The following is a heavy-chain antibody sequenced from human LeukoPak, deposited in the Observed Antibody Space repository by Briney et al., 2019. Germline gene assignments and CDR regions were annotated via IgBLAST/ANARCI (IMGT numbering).Heavy chain of an antibody. V-gene: IGHV3-23*01. J-gene: IGHJ4*02. CDR2: MSGSGGGT. D-gene: IGHD2-21*01. CDR3: AKERGGEFDY. Sequence: GGTLRLSCAASGFTFSSYGMSWVRQAPGKGLEWVSAMSGSGGGTYYADSVKGRFTISRDNSKNTLYLQMNSLRGEDTAVYYCAKERGGEFDYWGQGTLVTVSS. CDR1: GFTFSSYG.